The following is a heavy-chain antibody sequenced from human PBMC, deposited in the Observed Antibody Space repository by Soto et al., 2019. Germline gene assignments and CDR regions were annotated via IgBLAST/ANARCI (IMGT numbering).Heavy chain of an antibody. CDR3: ARANGHYYYYYGMDV. V-gene: IGHV1-18*01. J-gene: IGHJ6*02. CDR1: GYTFTSYG. CDR2: ISAYNGNT. Sequence: QVQLVQSGAEVKKPGASVKVSCKASGYTFTSYGISWVRQAPGQGLEWMGWISAYNGNTNYAQKLQGRVTMTTDTSXXTAYMELRSLRSDDTAVYYCARANGHYYYYYGMDVWGQGTTVTVSS.